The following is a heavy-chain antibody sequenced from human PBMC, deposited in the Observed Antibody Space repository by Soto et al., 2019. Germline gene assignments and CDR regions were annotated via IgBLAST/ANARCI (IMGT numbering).Heavy chain of an antibody. V-gene: IGHV3-15*01. D-gene: IGHD2-15*01. Sequence: GGSLRLSCAAYGFTFRHFWMSWVRQAPGKGLDRVGRIKSKSDGGTTEYAAPVRGRFTISRDDSKNTLYLQMNSLKTEDTAVYYCTTDLWRIAVVVGSTGYFNPWGQGT. CDR1: GFTFRHFW. J-gene: IGHJ5*02. CDR3: TTDLWRIAVVVGSTGYFNP. CDR2: IKSKSDGGTT.